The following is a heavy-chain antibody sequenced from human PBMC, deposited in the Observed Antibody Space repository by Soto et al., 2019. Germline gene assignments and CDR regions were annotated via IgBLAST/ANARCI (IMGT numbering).Heavy chain of an antibody. CDR1: GGNFSSYA. J-gene: IGHJ4*02. D-gene: IGHD2-21*01. CDR3: ASWGHIVPVSPTDFDH. Sequence: SCRAYGGNFSSYAISWFRQAPGKGLEGVSRISPDGSNRVYADGVEGRFTVYRDNAKNTLYLQMHSLRAEDTAMYYCASWGHIVPVSPTDFDHWGEGTLVTVSS. V-gene: IGHV3-74*01. CDR2: ISPDGSNR.